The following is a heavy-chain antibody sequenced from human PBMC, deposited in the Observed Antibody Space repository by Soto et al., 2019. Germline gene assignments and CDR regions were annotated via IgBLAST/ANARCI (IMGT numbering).Heavy chain of an antibody. CDR3: ARDWYYGSGSFGY. D-gene: IGHD3-10*01. Sequence: QVQLVQSGAEVKKPGASVKVSCKASGYTFTGYYMHWVRQAPGQGLEWMGWINPNSGGTNYAQKFQGWVTMTRDTSISIAYMELSRLRSDDTAVYYCARDWYYGSGSFGYWGQGTLVTVSS. CDR2: INPNSGGT. CDR1: GYTFTGYY. V-gene: IGHV1-2*04. J-gene: IGHJ4*02.